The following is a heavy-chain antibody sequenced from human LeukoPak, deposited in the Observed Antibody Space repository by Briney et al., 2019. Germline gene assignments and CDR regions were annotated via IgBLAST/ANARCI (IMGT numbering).Heavy chain of an antibody. V-gene: IGHV3-23*01. CDR1: GFIFSNYG. J-gene: IGHJ4*02. CDR2: ISGSGGTA. Sequence: GGSLRLSCAASGFIFSNYGMSWVRQAPGKGLEWVSAISGSGGTAYYADSVKGRFTISRDNSKNTPYLQMNSLRAEDTAVYYCAKKGYYDGSGYYMYYFDHWGQGTLVTVSS. D-gene: IGHD3-22*01. CDR3: AKKGYYDGSGYYMYYFDH.